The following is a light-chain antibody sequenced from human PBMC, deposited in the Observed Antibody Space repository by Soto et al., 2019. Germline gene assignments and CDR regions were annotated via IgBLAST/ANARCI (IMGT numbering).Light chain of an antibody. J-gene: IGLJ2*01. V-gene: IGLV2-8*01. CDR1: SSDVGGYNY. CDR2: EVY. CDR3: SAYAGSSTWV. Sequence: QSAQTQPPSASGSPGQSVTFSCTGTSSDVGGYNYVSWYQQYPGKAPKLMIYEVYKRHSGVPDRFSGSKSGNTASLTVSGLQPEDEADYYCSAYAGSSTWVFGGGTKVTVL.